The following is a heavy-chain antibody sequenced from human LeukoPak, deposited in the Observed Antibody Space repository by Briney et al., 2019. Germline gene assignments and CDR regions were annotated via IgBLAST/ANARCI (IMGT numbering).Heavy chain of an antibody. CDR1: GLTFSNAW. CDR2: IKSKSDGGAI. CDR3: AKDRWVHWYFDL. Sequence: GGSLRLSCVASGLTFSNAWMSWVRQAPGKGPEWVGRIKSKSDGGAIDYAAPVKGRFTISRDDSKNTLYLQMNSLKTEDTAVYYCAKDRWVHWYFDLWGRGTLVTVSS. V-gene: IGHV3-15*01. J-gene: IGHJ2*01. D-gene: IGHD6-13*01.